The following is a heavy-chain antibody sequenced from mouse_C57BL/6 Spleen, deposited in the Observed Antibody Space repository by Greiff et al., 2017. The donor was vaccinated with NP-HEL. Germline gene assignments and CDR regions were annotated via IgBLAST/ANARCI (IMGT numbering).Heavy chain of an antibody. Sequence: EVKLMESGAELVRPGASVKLSCTASGFNIKDDYMHWVKQRPEQGLEWIGWIDPENGDTEYASKFQDKATITADTSSNTAYLQLSSLTSEDTAVYYCTSSYAMDDWGQGTSVTVSS. CDR2: IDPENGDT. CDR3: TSSYAMDD. J-gene: IGHJ4*01. CDR1: GFNIKDDY. V-gene: IGHV14-4*01.